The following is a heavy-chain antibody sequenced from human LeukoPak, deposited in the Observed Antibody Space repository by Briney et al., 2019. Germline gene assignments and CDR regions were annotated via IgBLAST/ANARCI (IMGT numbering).Heavy chain of an antibody. CDR3: ARVGNTYYYDSSGYSDY. V-gene: IGHV3-23*01. J-gene: IGHJ4*02. CDR1: GFTFSSYA. CDR2: ISGGGGST. D-gene: IGHD3-22*01. Sequence: PGGSLRLSCAASGFTFSSYAMSWVRQAPGKGLEWVSAISGGGGSTYYADSVKGRFTISRDNSKNTLYLQMNSLRAEDTAVYYCARVGNTYYYDSSGYSDYWGQGTLVTVSS.